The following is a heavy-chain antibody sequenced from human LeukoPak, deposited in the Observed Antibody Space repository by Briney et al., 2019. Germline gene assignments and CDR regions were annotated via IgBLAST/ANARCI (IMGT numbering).Heavy chain of an antibody. V-gene: IGHV1-2*02. Sequence: ASVKVSFKASGYTFTGYYMHWVRQAPGQGLEWMGWINPNSGGTNYAQKFQGRVTMTRDTSISTAYMELSRLRSDDTAVYYCASSITMIVVVTPAPNFDYWGQGTLVTVSS. J-gene: IGHJ4*02. CDR3: ASSITMIVVVTPAPNFDY. CDR1: GYTFTGYY. CDR2: INPNSGGT. D-gene: IGHD3-22*01.